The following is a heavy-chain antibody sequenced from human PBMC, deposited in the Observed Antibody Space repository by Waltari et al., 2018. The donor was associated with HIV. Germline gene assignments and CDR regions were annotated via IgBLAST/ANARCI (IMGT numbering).Heavy chain of an antibody. V-gene: IGHV1-69*13. CDR1: GGAFNTDA. CDR2: SIPIFGTT. D-gene: IGHD2-2*01. CDR3: ARVICSTTSCYDLDYYYGMDV. J-gene: IGHJ6*02. Sequence: QVQLVQSGAEVKKPGSSVKVSCKASGGAFNTDAFSWVRQAPGQGREWMGGSIPIFGTTTNAKKFQGRVRITADESTSTAYMDLSSLRSEDTAVYYCARVICSTTSCYDLDYYYGMDVWGQGTTVTVSS.